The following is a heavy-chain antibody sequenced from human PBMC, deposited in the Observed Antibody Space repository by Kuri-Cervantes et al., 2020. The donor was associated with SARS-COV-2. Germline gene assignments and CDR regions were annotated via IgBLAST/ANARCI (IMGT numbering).Heavy chain of an antibody. J-gene: IGHJ4*02. CDR2: IKSKTDGGTT. V-gene: IGHV3-15*01. Sequence: ETLSLTCAASGFTFSSYAMSWVRQAPGKGLEWVGRIKSKTDGGTTDYAAPVKGRFTISRDDSKNTLYLQMNSLKTEDTAVYYCTTGSVAGTYWGQGTLVTVSS. CDR3: TTGSVAGTY. D-gene: IGHD6-19*01. CDR1: GFTFSSYA.